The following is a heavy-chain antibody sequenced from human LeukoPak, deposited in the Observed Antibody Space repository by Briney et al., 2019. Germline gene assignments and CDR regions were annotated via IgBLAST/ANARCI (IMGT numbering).Heavy chain of an antibody. J-gene: IGHJ5*02. D-gene: IGHD2-21*02. CDR2: INTNNGNT. CDR3: ARTRCTGDCYLFDP. Sequence: GASVKVSCKASGNTFSTYGLMWVRQAPGQGLEWMGWINTNNGNTNYAQKFQGRVTMTTDTSTSTGYMELRSLRSDDTAVYYCARTRCTGDCYLFDPWGQGTLVTVSS. V-gene: IGHV1-18*01. CDR1: GNTFSTYG.